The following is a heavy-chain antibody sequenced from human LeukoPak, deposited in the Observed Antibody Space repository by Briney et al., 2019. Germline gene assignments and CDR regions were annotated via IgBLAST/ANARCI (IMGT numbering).Heavy chain of an antibody. CDR3: AKDQVWIVVGSFDY. V-gene: IGHV3-23*01. Sequence: GGSLRLSCAASGFTFSNAWMSWVRQAPGKGLEWVSGISGSGGSTYYADSVKGRFTISRDNSKNTLYLQMTSLRAEDTAVYYCAKDQVWIVVGSFDYWGQGTLVTVSS. CDR1: GFTFSNAW. D-gene: IGHD3-22*01. J-gene: IGHJ4*02. CDR2: ISGSGGST.